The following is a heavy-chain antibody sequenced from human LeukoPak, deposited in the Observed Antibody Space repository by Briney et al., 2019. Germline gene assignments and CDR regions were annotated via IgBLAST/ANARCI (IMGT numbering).Heavy chain of an antibody. D-gene: IGHD6-19*01. J-gene: IGHJ4*02. CDR3: ARDFPGIAVAGAHKLKFDY. Sequence: ASVKVSCKGSGYTFTSYGISWVRQAPGQGLEWMGWISAYNGNTNYAQKLQGRVTMTTDTSTSTAYMELRSLRSDDTAVYYCARDFPGIAVAGAHKLKFDYWGQGTLVTVSS. V-gene: IGHV1-18*01. CDR2: ISAYNGNT. CDR1: GYTFTSYG.